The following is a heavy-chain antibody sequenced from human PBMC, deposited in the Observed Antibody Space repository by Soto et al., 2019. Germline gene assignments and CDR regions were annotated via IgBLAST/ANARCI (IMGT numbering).Heavy chain of an antibody. J-gene: IGHJ4*02. Sequence: GGSLRLSCAASGFTFSSYAMSWVRQAPGKGLEWVSAISGSGGGTYYADSVKGRFTSSRDNSKNTLSLQMNSLRAEDTAVYYCAKEYSGIDLFFGYWAQGTLLTVSS. D-gene: IGHD1-26*01. CDR2: ISGSGGGT. CDR1: GFTFSSYA. CDR3: AKEYSGIDLFFGY. V-gene: IGHV3-23*01.